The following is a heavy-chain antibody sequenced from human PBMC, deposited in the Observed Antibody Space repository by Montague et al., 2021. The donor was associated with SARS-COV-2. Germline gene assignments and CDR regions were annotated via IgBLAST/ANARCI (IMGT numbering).Heavy chain of an antibody. CDR1: GGSISSYY. D-gene: IGHD3-3*01. CDR2: IYYSGST. CDR3: ARCITIFGVVGSWFDP. Sequence: SETLSLTCTVSGGSISSYYWSWVPQPPGKGLEWIGYIYYSGSTNYNPSLKSRVTISVDTSKNQFSLKLGSVTAADTAVYYCARCITIFGVVGSWFDPWGQGTLVTVSS. V-gene: IGHV4-59*01. J-gene: IGHJ5*02.